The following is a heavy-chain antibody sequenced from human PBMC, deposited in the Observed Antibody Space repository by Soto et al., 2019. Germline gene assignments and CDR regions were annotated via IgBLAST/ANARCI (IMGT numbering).Heavy chain of an antibody. Sequence: PSETLSLTCGVSGGSLSTPVWWTWVRLTPGKGLEWIGEVFHSGSVNYNPSLQSRVTISVDKSTNHFSLRLTSVTAADTAVYYCERKAWTRIDYWGQGALVTVSS. J-gene: IGHJ4*02. CDR1: GGSLSTPVW. CDR3: ERKAWTRIDY. D-gene: IGHD1-1*01. CDR2: VFHSGSV. V-gene: IGHV4-4*02.